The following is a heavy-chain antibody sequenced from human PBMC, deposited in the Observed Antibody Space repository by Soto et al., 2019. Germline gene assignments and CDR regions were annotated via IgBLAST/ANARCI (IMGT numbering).Heavy chain of an antibody. CDR1: GFTFSSYG. CDR3: ARREDGMDV. Sequence: QVQLVESGGGVVQPGRSLRLSCAASGFTFSSYGMHWVRQAPGKGLEWVAVIWYDGSNKYYADSVKGRFNISRDNSKNPLYLQMNNLRAEDTAVYYCARREDGMDVWGQGTTVNVSS. J-gene: IGHJ6*02. D-gene: IGHD1-26*01. CDR2: IWYDGSNK. V-gene: IGHV3-33*01.